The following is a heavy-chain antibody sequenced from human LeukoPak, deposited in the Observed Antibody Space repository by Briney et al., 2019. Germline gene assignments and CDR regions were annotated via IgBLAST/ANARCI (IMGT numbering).Heavy chain of an antibody. J-gene: IGHJ4*02. CDR2: INHSGST. CDR1: GGSFSGYY. CDR3: ARAKYYYDSSDYYLDY. D-gene: IGHD3-22*01. V-gene: IGHV4-34*01. Sequence: PLETLSLTCAVYGGSFSGYYWRWIRQPPGKGLEWIGEINHSGSTNYNPSLKSRVTISVDTSKNQFSLKLSSVTAADTAVYYCARAKYYYDSSDYYLDYWGQGTMVTVSS.